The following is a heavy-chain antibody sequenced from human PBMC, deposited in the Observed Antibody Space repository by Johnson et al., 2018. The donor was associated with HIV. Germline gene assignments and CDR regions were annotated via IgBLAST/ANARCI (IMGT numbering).Heavy chain of an antibody. CDR1: GFTFSYYG. CDR2: IWCDGSNK. J-gene: IGHJ3*02. CDR3: ARVQLGSKIEFSFYGFDM. Sequence: QMQLVESGGGVVQPGRSLRLSCVASGFTFSYYGMHWVRQAPGKGLEWVAVIWCDGSNKYYADSVKGRFTISRDNSKNTLYLQMNSLRVEDTAFYFCARVQLGSKIEFSFYGFDMWGQGTMVTVSS. V-gene: IGHV3-33*01. D-gene: IGHD2-15*01.